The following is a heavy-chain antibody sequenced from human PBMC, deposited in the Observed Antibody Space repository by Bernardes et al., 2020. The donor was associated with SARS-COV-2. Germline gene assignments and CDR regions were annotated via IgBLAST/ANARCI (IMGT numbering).Heavy chain of an antibody. J-gene: IGHJ4*02. V-gene: IGHV4-39*01. CDR1: GGSISSSSYY. D-gene: IGHD2-15*01. Sequence: SETLSLTCTVSGGSISSSSYYWGWIRQPPGKGLEWIGNIYYSGSTFYNPSLKSRVTISVDTSKNQFSLKLNSVTAADTAVYYCATVVVAATGGGNYFDYWGQGTLVTVSS. CDR3: ATVVVAATGGGNYFDY. CDR2: IYYSGST.